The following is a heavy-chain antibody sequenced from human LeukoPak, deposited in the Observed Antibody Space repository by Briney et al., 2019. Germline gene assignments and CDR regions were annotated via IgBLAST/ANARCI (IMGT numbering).Heavy chain of an antibody. CDR2: IIPILGIA. V-gene: IGHV1-69*04. CDR1: GCTFSSYA. J-gene: IGHJ4*02. CDR3: HYYYDSSGYYAYFDY. Sequence: SVKVSCKASGCTFSSYAISWVRPAPGQGLEWMGRIIPILGIANYAQKFQGRVTITADKCTSTAYMELSSLRSEDTAVYYCHYYYDSSGYYAYFDYGGQGTLGTVYS. D-gene: IGHD3-22*01.